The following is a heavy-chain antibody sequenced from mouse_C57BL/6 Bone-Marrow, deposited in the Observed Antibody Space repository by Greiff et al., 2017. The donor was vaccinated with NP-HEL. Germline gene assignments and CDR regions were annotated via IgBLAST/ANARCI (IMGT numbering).Heavy chain of an antibody. D-gene: IGHD2-2*01. V-gene: IGHV1-78*01. Sequence: VQLQQSDAELVKPGASVKISCKVSGYTFTDHTIHWMKQRPEQGLEWIGYIYPCDGSTKYNEKFKGKATLTADKSSSTAYMQLNSLTSEDSAVYFGAREAYGYDEGYYDYWGQGTTVTVSA. CDR1: GYTFTDHT. J-gene: IGHJ2*01. CDR2: IYPCDGST. CDR3: AREAYGYDEGYYDY.